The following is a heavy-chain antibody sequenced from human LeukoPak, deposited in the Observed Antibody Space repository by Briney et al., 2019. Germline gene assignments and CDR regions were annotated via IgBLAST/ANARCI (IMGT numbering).Heavy chain of an antibody. Sequence: ASVKVSCKASGYTFTGYYMHWVRQAPGQGLEWMGWINPNSGGTNYAQKFQGRVTMTRDTSISTAYMELSRLRSDDTAVYYCARDRSGRYSSGWYDAFDIWGQGTMVTVSS. CDR3: ARDRSGRYSSGWYDAFDI. CDR2: INPNSGGT. V-gene: IGHV1-2*02. J-gene: IGHJ3*02. CDR1: GYTFTGYY. D-gene: IGHD6-19*01.